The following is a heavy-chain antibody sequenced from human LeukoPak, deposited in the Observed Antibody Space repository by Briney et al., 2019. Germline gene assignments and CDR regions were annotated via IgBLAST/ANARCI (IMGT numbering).Heavy chain of an antibody. J-gene: IGHJ4*02. CDR1: GYSISSGYY. Sequence: SETLSLTCTVSGYSISSGYYWGWIRQPPGKGLEWIGSIYHSGSTYYNPSLKSRVTISVDTSKNQFSLKLSSVTAADTAVYYCATKPPTGRSGSRDYWGQGTLVTVSS. CDR3: ATKPPTGRSGSRDY. V-gene: IGHV4-38-2*02. CDR2: IYHSGST. D-gene: IGHD1-26*01.